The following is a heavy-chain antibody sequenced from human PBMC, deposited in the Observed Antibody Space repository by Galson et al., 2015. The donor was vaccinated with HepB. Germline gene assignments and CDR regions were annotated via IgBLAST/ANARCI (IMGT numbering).Heavy chain of an antibody. Sequence: SLRLSCAASGFTFSSYAMHWVRQAPGKGLEWVAVISYDGSNKYYADSVKGRFTISRDNSKNTLYLQMNSLRAEDTAVYYCAKFRVRGDNWNNLATSIDYWGQGTLVTVSS. V-gene: IGHV3-30-3*02. D-gene: IGHD1/OR15-1a*01. CDR2: ISYDGSNK. J-gene: IGHJ4*02. CDR1: GFTFSSYA. CDR3: AKFRVRGDNWNNLATSIDY.